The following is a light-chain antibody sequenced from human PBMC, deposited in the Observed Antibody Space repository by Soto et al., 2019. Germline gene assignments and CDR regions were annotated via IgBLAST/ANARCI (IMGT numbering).Light chain of an antibody. V-gene: IGLV2-14*01. CDR1: SSDIGGYDY. Sequence: QSALTQPASVSGSPGQSITLSCTGTSSDIGGYDYVSWYQRHPGKAPKLIIYDVNNRPSGVSNRFSGSKSGNTASPTISGPQAEDEADYYCTPNASGSSPVVFGGGTKLTVL. CDR2: DVN. J-gene: IGLJ2*01. CDR3: TPNASGSSPVV.